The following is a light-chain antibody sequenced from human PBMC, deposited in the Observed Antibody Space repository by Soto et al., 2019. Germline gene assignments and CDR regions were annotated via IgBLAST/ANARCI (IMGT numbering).Light chain of an antibody. CDR2: EVN. J-gene: IGLJ2*01. V-gene: IGLV2-8*01. CDR3: TSFAGSNNLGL. Sequence: QSVLTQPPSASGTPGQRVSISCSGSSSNIGDRDVDWYQQHPGKAPKLILFEVNKRPSGVPDRFSGSKSGNTASLTVSGLQPEDEADYYCTSFAGSNNLGLFGGGTKVTVL. CDR1: SSNIGDRD.